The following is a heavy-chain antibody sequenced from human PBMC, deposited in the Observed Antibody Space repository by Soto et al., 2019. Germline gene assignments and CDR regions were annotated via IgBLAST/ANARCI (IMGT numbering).Heavy chain of an antibody. CDR3: ATLVLGLVAYPDAFDI. J-gene: IGHJ3*02. Sequence: GASVKVSCKVSGYTLTELSMHWVRQAPGKGLAWMGGFDPEDGETIYAQKFQGRVTMNEDTSTDTAYMELSSLRSEDTAVYYCATLVLGLVAYPDAFDIWGQGTMVTVSS. CDR2: FDPEDGET. CDR1: GYTLTELS. V-gene: IGHV1-24*01. D-gene: IGHD5-12*01.